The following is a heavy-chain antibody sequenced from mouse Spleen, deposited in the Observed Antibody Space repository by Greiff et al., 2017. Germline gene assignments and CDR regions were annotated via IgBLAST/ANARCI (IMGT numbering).Heavy chain of an antibody. Sequence: DVQLVESGGGLVKPGGSLKLSCAASGFTFSDYGMHWVRQAPEKGLEWVAYISSGSSTIYYADTVKGRFTISRDNAKNTLFLQMTSLRSEDTAMYYCATIYWYFDVWGTGTTVTVSS. J-gene: IGHJ1*03. CDR2: ISSGSSTI. CDR1: GFTFSDYG. V-gene: IGHV5-17*01. CDR3: ATIYWYFDV.